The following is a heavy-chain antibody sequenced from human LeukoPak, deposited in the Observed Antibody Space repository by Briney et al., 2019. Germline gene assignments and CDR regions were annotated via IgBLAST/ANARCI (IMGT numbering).Heavy chain of an antibody. CDR3: ARLWLAFDY. V-gene: IGHV3-21*01. CDR2: ISSSSSYI. CDR1: GFTFSSYS. J-gene: IGHJ4*02. D-gene: IGHD6-19*01. Sequence: GGSLRLSCAASGFTFSSYSMNWVRQAPGKGLEWVSSISSSSSYIYYADSVKGRFTISRDNAKNSLYLQMNGLRAEDTAVYYCARLWLAFDYWGQGPLVTVSS.